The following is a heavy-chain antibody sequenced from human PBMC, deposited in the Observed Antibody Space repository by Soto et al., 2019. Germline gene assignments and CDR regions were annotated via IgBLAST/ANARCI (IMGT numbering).Heavy chain of an antibody. V-gene: IGHV1-69*06. Sequence: SVKVSCKASGGTFSGYAISWVRQAPGQGLEWMGGIIPIFGTANYAQKFQGRVTITADKSASTAYMELSSLRSEDTAVYYCARSKGDDDYSKGVYYYYYYGMDVWGQGTTVTVSS. D-gene: IGHD4-4*01. CDR2: IIPIFGTA. CDR1: GGTFSGYA. J-gene: IGHJ6*02. CDR3: ARSKGDDDYSKGVYYYYYYGMDV.